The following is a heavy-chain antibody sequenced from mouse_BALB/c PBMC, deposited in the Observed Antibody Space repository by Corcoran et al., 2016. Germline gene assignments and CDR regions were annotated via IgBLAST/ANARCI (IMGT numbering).Heavy chain of an antibody. CDR1: GYSFTDYI. CDR3: ARDYGSSYFDY. CDR2: INPYYGST. D-gene: IGHD1-1*01. J-gene: IGHJ2*01. V-gene: IGHV1-39*01. Sequence: EIQLQQTGPERVKPGASVKISCKASGYSFTDYIMLWVKQSHGKSLEWIGNINPYYGSTSYNLKFKGKATLTVDKSSSTAYMQLNSLTSEDSAVYYCARDYGSSYFDYWGQGTTLTVSS.